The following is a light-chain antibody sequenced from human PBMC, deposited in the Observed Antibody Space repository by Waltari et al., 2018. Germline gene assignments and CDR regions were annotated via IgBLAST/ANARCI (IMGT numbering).Light chain of an antibody. CDR2: WAS. J-gene: IGKJ2*01. CDR3: QQYYSTPYT. CDR1: SFLYSSNNKNY. V-gene: IGKV4-1*01. Sequence: SFLYSSNNKNYLACYQQKPGQPPKLLIYWASTRESGVPDRFSGSGSGTDFTLTISSLQAEDVAVYYCQQYYSTPYTFGQGTKLEIK.